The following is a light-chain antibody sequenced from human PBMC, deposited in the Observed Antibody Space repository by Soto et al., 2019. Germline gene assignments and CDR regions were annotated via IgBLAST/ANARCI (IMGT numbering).Light chain of an antibody. V-gene: IGLV4-69*01. CDR3: QTWGTGIQV. CDR2: LHSDGSH. Sequence: QPVLTQSPSASASLGASVKLTCTLSSGHSNYAIAWHQQQPEKGPRYFMKLHSDGSHSKGDGIPDRFSGSSSGAERYLTSSSLQSEDEADYYCQTWGTGIQVFGGGTKLTVL. CDR1: SGHSNYA. J-gene: IGLJ2*01.